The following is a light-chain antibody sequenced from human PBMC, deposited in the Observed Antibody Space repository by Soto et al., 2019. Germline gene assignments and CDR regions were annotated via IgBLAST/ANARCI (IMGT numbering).Light chain of an antibody. CDR2: KTS. Sequence: EVVMTQSLATVSVSPGERTSLSCRASQSVGTNLGWYQQKPGQAPRLLISKTSTRATGVPARFSGSGSGTEFTLTISSLQSEDIAVYYCQQYANWPLTFGGGTKVDIK. V-gene: IGKV3-15*01. CDR1: QSVGTN. CDR3: QQYANWPLT. J-gene: IGKJ4*01.